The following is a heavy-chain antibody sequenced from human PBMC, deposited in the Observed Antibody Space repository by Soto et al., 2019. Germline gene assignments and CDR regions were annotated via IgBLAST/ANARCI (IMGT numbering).Heavy chain of an antibody. CDR2: IYYAGNT. J-gene: IGHJ4*02. D-gene: IGHD1-26*01. Sequence: SETVSLTSTVSGGSISSSSYYWGWIRQPPGKGLKWIASIYYAGNTYYNPSLKSRVTISVDTSKNQFSLKLSSVTVADTAVYYCARLGYSGSYYVFDYWGQGTLVTVSS. V-gene: IGHV4-39*01. CDR3: ARLGYSGSYYVFDY. CDR1: GGSISSSSYY.